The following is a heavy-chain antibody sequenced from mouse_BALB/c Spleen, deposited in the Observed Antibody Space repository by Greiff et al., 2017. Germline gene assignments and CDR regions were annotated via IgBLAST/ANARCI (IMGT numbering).Heavy chain of an antibody. Sequence: QVQLKESGAELVKPGASVKLSCKASGYTFTSYYMYWVKQRPGQGLEWIGEINPSNGGTNFNEKFKSKATLTVDKSSSTAYMQLSSLTSEDSAVYYCTRSYGSQAWFAYWGQGTLVTVSA. CDR3: TRSYGSQAWFAY. J-gene: IGHJ3*01. D-gene: IGHD1-2*01. CDR2: INPSNGGT. V-gene: IGHV1S81*02. CDR1: GYTFTSYY.